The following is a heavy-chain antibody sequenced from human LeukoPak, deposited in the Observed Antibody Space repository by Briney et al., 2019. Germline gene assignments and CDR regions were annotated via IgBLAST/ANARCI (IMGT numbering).Heavy chain of an antibody. Sequence: GGSLRLSCEASGFIFSNYGMHWVRQAPGKGLEWVSAISGSGGSTYYADSVKGRFTISRDNSKNTLYLQMNSLRAEDTAVYYCATDFFGVVIWYYFDYWGQGTLVTVSS. CDR3: ATDFFGVVIWYYFDY. J-gene: IGHJ4*02. CDR2: ISGSGGST. V-gene: IGHV3-23*01. D-gene: IGHD3-3*01. CDR1: GFIFSNYG.